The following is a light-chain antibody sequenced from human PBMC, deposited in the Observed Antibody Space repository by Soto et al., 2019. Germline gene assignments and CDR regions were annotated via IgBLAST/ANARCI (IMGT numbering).Light chain of an antibody. V-gene: IGKV1-5*01. CDR1: QTISSW. CDR2: LAS. CDR3: LQFNSYPIT. J-gene: IGKJ5*01. Sequence: DIQMTQSPSTLSGSVGDRVTITCRASQTISSWLAWYQQRPGKAPKLLIYLASSLSSGVPSKFSGSGSGTEFTLTISSLQPDDFATYYCLQFNSYPITFGQGTRLEIK.